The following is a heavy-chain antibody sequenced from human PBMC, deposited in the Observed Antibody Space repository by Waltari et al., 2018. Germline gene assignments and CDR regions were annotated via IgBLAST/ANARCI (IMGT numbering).Heavy chain of an antibody. CDR2: IYYSGST. J-gene: IGHJ3*02. CDR3: ARMRPYDYVWGSYRPDAFDI. V-gene: IGHV4-59*11. Sequence: QVQLQQWGAGLLKPSETLSLTCTVSGGSISSHYWSWIRQPPGKGLEWIGYIYYSGSTNYNPPLNSRVTIAVDTSKNQFSLKLSSVTAADTAVYYCARMRPYDYVWGSYRPDAFDIWGQGTMVTVSS. CDR1: GGSISSHY. D-gene: IGHD3-16*02.